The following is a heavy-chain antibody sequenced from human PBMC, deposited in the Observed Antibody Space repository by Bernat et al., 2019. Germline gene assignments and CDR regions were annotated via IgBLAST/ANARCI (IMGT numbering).Heavy chain of an antibody. V-gene: IGHV3-23*01. J-gene: IGHJ4*02. D-gene: IGHD2-15*01. CDR2: ISGSGGST. Sequence: EVQLLESGGGLVQPGGSLRLSCAASGFTFSSYSMSWVRQAPGKGLEWVSAISGSGGSTYYADSVKDRFTISRDNSKNTLYLQMNSLRAEDTAVYYCVPLAIKVGCSGGSCYQLFDYWGQGTLVTVSS. CDR1: GFTFSSYS. CDR3: VPLAIKVGCSGGSCYQLFDY.